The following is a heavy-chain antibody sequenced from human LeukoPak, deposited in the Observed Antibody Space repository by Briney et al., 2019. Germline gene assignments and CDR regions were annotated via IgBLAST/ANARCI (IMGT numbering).Heavy chain of an antibody. D-gene: IGHD3-3*01. CDR1: GGSISSSSHY. CDR2: IYYSGST. V-gene: IGHV4-39*01. J-gene: IGHJ4*02. CDR3: ARIQRSQLRFLEWLLGPFDY. Sequence: KASETLSLTCTVSGGSISSSSHYWGWIRQPPGKGLEWIGSIYYSGSTYYNPSLKSRVTISVDTSKNQFSLKLSSVTAADTAVYYCARIQRSQLRFLEWLLGPFDYWGQGTLVTVSS.